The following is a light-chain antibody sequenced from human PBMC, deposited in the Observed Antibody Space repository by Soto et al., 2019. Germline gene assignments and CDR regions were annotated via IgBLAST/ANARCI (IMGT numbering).Light chain of an antibody. Sequence: AIQLTQSPSSLSASVGDKITITCRASQGVSSVLAWYQQKPGKAPKLLIYDASSLESGVPSRFSGSGSGTDFTLTISSLQPDDFATYYCQQFDSYPLTFGGGTKVE. J-gene: IGKJ4*01. V-gene: IGKV1-13*02. CDR3: QQFDSYPLT. CDR2: DAS. CDR1: QGVSSV.